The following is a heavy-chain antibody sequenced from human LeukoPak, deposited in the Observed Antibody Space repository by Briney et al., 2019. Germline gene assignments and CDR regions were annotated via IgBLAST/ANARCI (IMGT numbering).Heavy chain of an antibody. CDR1: GFTFSSYG. CDR3: TSFFETN. V-gene: IGHV3-30*03. J-gene: IGHJ4*02. CDR2: ISYDGSNK. Sequence: GGSLRLSCAASGFTFSSYGMHWVRQAPGKGLEWVAVISYDGSNKYYADSVKGRFTISRDNSKNTLYLQMNSLRAEDTAVYYCTSFFETNWGQGTLVTVSS. D-gene: IGHD2/OR15-2a*01.